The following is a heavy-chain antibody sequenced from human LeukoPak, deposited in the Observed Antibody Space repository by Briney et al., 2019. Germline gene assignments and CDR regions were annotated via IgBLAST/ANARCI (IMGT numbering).Heavy chain of an antibody. V-gene: IGHV4-34*01. D-gene: IGHD5-18*01. Sequence: PSETLSLTCAVYGGSFSGYYWCWIRHPPGEGRECVGEIYQSGSTKYNPPLKCRVTISVDTSKNQFSLKLSSVTAADTAVYYCARARTWIQLWSNDAFDIWGQGTMVTVSS. CDR2: IYQSGST. CDR3: ARARTWIQLWSNDAFDI. J-gene: IGHJ3*02. CDR1: GGSFSGYY.